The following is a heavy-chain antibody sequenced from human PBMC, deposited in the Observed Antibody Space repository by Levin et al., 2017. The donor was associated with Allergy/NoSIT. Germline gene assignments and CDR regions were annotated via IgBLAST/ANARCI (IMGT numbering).Heavy chain of an antibody. CDR1: GFTLKSHG. J-gene: IGHJ5*02. CDR3: ARDYYFDVSGYFDL. CDR2: TSYDESNE. Sequence: GESLKISCAASGFTLKSHGMNWVRQAPGKGLEWVAVTSYDESNEYYADSVKGRFTISRDNSKNTLYLQLDRLRPEDTAVYYCARDYYFDVSGYFDLWGQGTLVTVSS. V-gene: IGHV3-30-3*01. D-gene: IGHD3-22*01.